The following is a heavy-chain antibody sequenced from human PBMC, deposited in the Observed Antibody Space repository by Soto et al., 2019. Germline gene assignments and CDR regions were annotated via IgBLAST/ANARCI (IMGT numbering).Heavy chain of an antibody. D-gene: IGHD6-13*01. CDR3: ARVVAAALFVWFDP. V-gene: IGHV1-2*02. Sequence: ASVKVSCKASGYTFTGYYMHWLRQAPGQGLEWMGWISPNSGGTNYAQKFQGRVTMTRDTSISTAYMELSRLRSDDTAVYYCARVVAAALFVWFDPWGQGTLVTVSS. CDR2: ISPNSGGT. CDR1: GYTFTGYY. J-gene: IGHJ5*02.